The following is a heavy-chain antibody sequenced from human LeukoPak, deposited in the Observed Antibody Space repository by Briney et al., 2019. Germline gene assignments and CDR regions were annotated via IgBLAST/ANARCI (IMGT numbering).Heavy chain of an antibody. D-gene: IGHD4-17*01. V-gene: IGHV4-34*01. CDR1: GGSFSGYY. CDR3: ARHLGDYADHYYYYYYMDV. Sequence: PSETLSLTCAVYGGSFSGYYWSWIRQPPGKGLEWIGEINHSGSTNYNPSLKSRVTISVDTSKNQFSLKLSSVTAADTAVYYCARHLGDYADHYYYYYYMDVWGKGTTVTISS. J-gene: IGHJ6*03. CDR2: INHSGST.